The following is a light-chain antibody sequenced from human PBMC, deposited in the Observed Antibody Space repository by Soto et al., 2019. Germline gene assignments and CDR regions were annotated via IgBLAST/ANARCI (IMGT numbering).Light chain of an antibody. CDR3: HPRSNSPRT. CDR2: DAS. CDR1: QSVRRY. Sequence: EIVLTQSPATLSLSPGERATLSCRASQSVRRYLAWYQQKPGEAPRLLLYDASTSATAIPARFSGSGSWTAFTLTISNLEPEDFAVYYCHPRSNSPRTVGGGTIVDSK. V-gene: IGKV3-11*01. J-gene: IGKJ4*01.